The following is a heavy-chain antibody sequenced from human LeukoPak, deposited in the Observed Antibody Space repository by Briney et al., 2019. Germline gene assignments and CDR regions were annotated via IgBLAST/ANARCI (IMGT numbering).Heavy chain of an antibody. Sequence: ATVKVSCKASGYSFTTYDINWVRQATGQGLEWMGWMNPNSGNTGYAQRFQGRVTMTRDTSISTAYMELNSLTSEDTAVYYCAKNVRDTGTFDYWGQGTLVTVSS. J-gene: IGHJ4*02. V-gene: IGHV1-8*01. CDR1: GYSFTTYD. D-gene: IGHD5-18*01. CDR2: MNPNSGNT. CDR3: AKNVRDTGTFDY.